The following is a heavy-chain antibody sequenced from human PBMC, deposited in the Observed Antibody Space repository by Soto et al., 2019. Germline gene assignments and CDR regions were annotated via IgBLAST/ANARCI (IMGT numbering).Heavy chain of an antibody. D-gene: IGHD4-17*01. Sequence: PGGSLRLSCAASGFTFSSYAMRWVRQAPGKGLEWVSAISGSGGSTYYADSVKGRFTISRDNSKNTPYLQMNSLRVEDTAVYYCARVGYAVTTGGAFDIWGQGTMVTVSS. V-gene: IGHV3-23*01. CDR1: GFTFSSYA. CDR3: ARVGYAVTTGGAFDI. J-gene: IGHJ3*02. CDR2: ISGSGGST.